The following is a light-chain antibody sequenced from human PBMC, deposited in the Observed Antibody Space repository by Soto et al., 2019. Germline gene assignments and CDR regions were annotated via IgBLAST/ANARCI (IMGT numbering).Light chain of an antibody. V-gene: IGLV1-40*01. J-gene: IGLJ1*01. CDR3: QSYDTNGSCDE. Sequence: QSALTQPRSVSGAPGQSVTISCTGSSSNIAPGYDVHWYRQLPGTAPKLLIYGNSNRPSGVPDRFSGSKSGTSASLAITALQAEDEADYPGQSYDTNGSCDEFGSG. CDR2: GNS. CDR1: SSNIAPGYD.